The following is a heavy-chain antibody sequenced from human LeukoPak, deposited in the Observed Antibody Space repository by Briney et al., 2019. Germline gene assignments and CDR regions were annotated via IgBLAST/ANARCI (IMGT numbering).Heavy chain of an antibody. CDR1: GGSFSGYY. J-gene: IGHJ6*03. V-gene: IGHV4-34*01. CDR3: ARGVKDYMDV. Sequence: SETLSLTCAVYGGSFSGYYWSWIRQPPGKGLEWIGEINHSGSTNYNPSLKSRVTISVDTSKNQFSLKLSSVTAADTAVYYCARGVKDYMDVWGKGTTVTVSS. CDR2: INHSGST.